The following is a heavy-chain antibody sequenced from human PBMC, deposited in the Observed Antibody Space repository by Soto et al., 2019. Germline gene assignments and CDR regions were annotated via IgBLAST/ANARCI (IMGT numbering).Heavy chain of an antibody. J-gene: IGHJ6*02. CDR2: IIPIFGIG. Sequence: QVQLVQSGAEVKKPGSSVKVSCKASGGTFNRYAISWVRQAPGQGLEWMGGIIPIFGIGNYAQRFQGRVTSAADEFTGTAYMELSSLRSEDTGVYYCAISAFTRFGVVSIPPHYYSEIDVWGQGTTVTVSS. CDR3: AISAFTRFGVVSIPPHYYSEIDV. CDR1: GGTFNRYA. V-gene: IGHV1-69*01. D-gene: IGHD3-3*01.